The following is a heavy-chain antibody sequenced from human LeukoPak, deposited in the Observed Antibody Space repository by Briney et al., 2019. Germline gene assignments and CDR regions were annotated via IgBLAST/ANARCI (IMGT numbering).Heavy chain of an antibody. CDR1: GGSFSGYY. D-gene: IGHD5-18*01. J-gene: IGHJ4*02. Sequence: PSETLSLTCAVYGGSFSGYYWSWIRQPSGKGLEWIGEINHSGSTNYNPSLKSRVTISVDTSKNQFSLKLSSVTAADTAVYYCARVSYGYGYYFDYWGQGTLVTVSS. CDR2: INHSGST. V-gene: IGHV4-34*01. CDR3: ARVSYGYGYYFDY.